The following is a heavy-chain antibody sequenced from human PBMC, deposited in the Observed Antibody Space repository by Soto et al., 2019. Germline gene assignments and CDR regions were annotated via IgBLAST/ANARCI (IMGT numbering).Heavy chain of an antibody. V-gene: IGHV4-61*08. J-gene: IGHJ4*02. CDR1: GGSISSGGYY. Sequence: SETLSLTCTVSGGSISSGGYYWSWIRQHPGKGLEWIGYIYYSGSTNYNPSLKSRVTISVDTSKNQFSLKLSSVTAADTAVYYCAREMGGYYDSSGPTTLWGQGTLVTVSS. CDR2: IYYSGST. D-gene: IGHD3-22*01. CDR3: AREMGGYYDSSGPTTL.